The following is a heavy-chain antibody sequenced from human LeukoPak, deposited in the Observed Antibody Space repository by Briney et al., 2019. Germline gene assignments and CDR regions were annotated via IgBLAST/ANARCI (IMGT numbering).Heavy chain of an antibody. V-gene: IGHV3-23*01. J-gene: IGHJ6*03. CDR1: GFTFSRYG. CDR3: AKDIRAAGTSSGLWKSPPSDYYYMDV. CDR2: VSGSGGST. Sequence: GGSLRLSCAASGFTFSRYGMSWVRQAPGKGLEWVSSVSGSGGSTYYTDSVKGRFTISRDNSKNTLYLQMNSLRAEDTAVYYCAKDIRAAGTSSGLWKSPPSDYYYMDVWGKGTTVTISS. D-gene: IGHD6-13*01.